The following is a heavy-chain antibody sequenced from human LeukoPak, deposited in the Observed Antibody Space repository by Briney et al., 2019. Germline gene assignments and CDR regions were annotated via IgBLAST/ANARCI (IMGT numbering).Heavy chain of an antibody. CDR3: ARQDVGLDY. V-gene: IGHV3-48*02. Sequence: GGSLRLSCEASGPTFTTYSMSWVRQAPGKGLEWVSSISLSSDTIYYADSVKGRFTISRDNAKNSLYLQMNSLRDEDTAVYDCARQDVGLDYWGQGTLVTVSS. CDR2: ISLSSDTI. J-gene: IGHJ4*02. CDR1: GPTFTTYS. D-gene: IGHD1-26*01.